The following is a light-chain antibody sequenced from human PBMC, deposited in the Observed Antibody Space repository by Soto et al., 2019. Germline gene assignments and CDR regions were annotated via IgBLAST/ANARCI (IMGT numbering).Light chain of an antibody. Sequence: ETVMTQSPATLSVSPGDRATLSCRAGQPLNNNVAWYQHKPGQAPRLLIHGATTRATGIPARFSGSGSGTEFTLTITSLQSEDFAVYYCQQYNNWPRTFGQGTKVDI. CDR2: GAT. J-gene: IGKJ1*01. V-gene: IGKV3-15*01. CDR1: QPLNNN. CDR3: QQYNNWPRT.